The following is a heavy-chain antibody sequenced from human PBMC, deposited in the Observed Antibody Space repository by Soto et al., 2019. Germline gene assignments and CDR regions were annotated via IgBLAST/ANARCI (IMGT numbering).Heavy chain of an antibody. CDR2: ISGSGGST. D-gene: IGHD3-22*01. Sequence: PGGSLRLSCAASGFTFSSYAMSWVRQAPGKGLEWVSAISGSGGSTYYADSVKGRFTTSRDNSKNTLYLQMNSLRAEDTAVYYCAKIRVYYDSSGYPSGYFDSWGQGTLVTVPS. CDR3: AKIRVYYDSSGYPSGYFDS. CDR1: GFTFSSYA. J-gene: IGHJ4*02. V-gene: IGHV3-23*01.